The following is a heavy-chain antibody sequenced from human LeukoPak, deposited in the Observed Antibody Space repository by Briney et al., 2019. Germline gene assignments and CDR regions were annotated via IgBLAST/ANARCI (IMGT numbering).Heavy chain of an antibody. CDR2: IYYSGST. CDR3: ARYYDFWSGTKENWFDP. V-gene: IGHV4-39*07. Sequence: SETLSLTCTVSGGSISSSGYYWGWIRQPPGKGLEWIGSIYYSGSTYYNPSLKSRVTISVDRSKNQFSLKLSSVTAADTAVYYCARYYDFWSGTKENWFDPWGQGTLVTVSS. D-gene: IGHD3-3*01. J-gene: IGHJ5*02. CDR1: GGSISSSGYY.